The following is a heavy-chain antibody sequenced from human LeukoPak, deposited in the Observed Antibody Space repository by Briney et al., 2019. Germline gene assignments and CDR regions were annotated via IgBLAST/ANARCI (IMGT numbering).Heavy chain of an antibody. CDR2: ISRMGVTT. Sequence: GGSLRLSCAVSGFTLNSNAMCWVRQAPGKGLEWVSGISRMGVTTYYADSVKGRFTISRDTSKNTLYLQMNTLRPEDTTVYYCAKEEVPNDYWGQGTLVTVSS. V-gene: IGHV3-23*01. CDR3: AKEEVPNDY. CDR1: GFTLNSNA. J-gene: IGHJ4*02. D-gene: IGHD2-2*01.